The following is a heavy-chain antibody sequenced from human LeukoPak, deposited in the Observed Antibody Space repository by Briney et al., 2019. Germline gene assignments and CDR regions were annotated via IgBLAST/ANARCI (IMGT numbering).Heavy chain of an antibody. D-gene: IGHD3-9*01. CDR3: AKGGGLRYFDWLSTD. CDR1: GFTFSSYA. V-gene: IGHV3-23*01. J-gene: IGHJ4*02. CDR2: ISGSGGST. Sequence: GGSLRLSCAASGFTFSSYALTWVRQAPGKGLEWVSAISGSGGSTYYADSVKGRFTISRDNSKNTLYLQMNSLRAEDTAVYYCAKGGGLRYFDWLSTDWGQGTLVTVSS.